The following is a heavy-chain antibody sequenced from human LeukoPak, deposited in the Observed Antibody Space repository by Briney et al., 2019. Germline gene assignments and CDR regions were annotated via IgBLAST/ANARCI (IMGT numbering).Heavy chain of an antibody. CDR1: GFTFDDYA. CDR3: ARTRYYYDSSGYHYPDY. CDR2: ISLNSGSI. Sequence: GGSLRLSCAASGFTFDDYAMHWVRQAPGKGLEWVSGISLNSGSIGYADSVKGRFTISRDNAKNSLYLQMNSLRAEDTAVYYCARTRYYYDSSGYHYPDYWGQGTLVTVSS. V-gene: IGHV3-9*01. J-gene: IGHJ4*02. D-gene: IGHD3-22*01.